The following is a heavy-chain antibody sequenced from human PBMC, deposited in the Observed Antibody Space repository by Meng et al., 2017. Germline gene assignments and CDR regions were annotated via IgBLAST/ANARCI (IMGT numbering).Heavy chain of an antibody. D-gene: IGHD1-26*01. CDR1: GDSVSSNSAA. J-gene: IGHJ4*02. CDR3: ARGSYSFDS. V-gene: IGHV6-1*01. CDR2: AYYRSKWYH. Sequence: QLLLQQSGPGLVKPSQTLSLSRAISGDSVSSNSAAWNWIRQSPSRGLEWLGRAYYRSKWYHDYAESVKSRISIDPDTSKNQFSLQLRSVTPEDSAVYYCARGSYSFDSWGQRTLVTVSS.